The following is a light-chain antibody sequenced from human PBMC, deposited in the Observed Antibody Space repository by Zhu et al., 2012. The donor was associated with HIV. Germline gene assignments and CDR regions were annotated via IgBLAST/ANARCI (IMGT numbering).Light chain of an antibody. CDR2: GAS. Sequence: EIVLTQSPDTLSLSPGYRATLACRASQSVSSNYVIWYQQKPGQAPRPLIYGASDRASGVPDRFSGSGSGTDFTLTISRLEAEDFAVYYCHQYDNSWTFGQGTKVEIK. CDR1: QSVSSNY. V-gene: IGKV3-20*01. J-gene: IGKJ1*01. CDR3: HQYDNSWT.